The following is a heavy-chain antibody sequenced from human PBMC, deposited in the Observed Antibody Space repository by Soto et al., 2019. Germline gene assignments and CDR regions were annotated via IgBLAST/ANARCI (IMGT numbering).Heavy chain of an antibody. V-gene: IGHV1-3*01. J-gene: IGHJ5*02. CDR3: ARGIATGQLDP. CDR2: INPDNGNT. Sequence: ASVKVSCKASGYTFTRYTMNCVRQAPGQRLEWMGWINPDNGNTKSSQKFQDRVIITRDTSASTAYMDLSSLRSEDTAVYYCARGIATGQLDPWGQGTLVTVSS. D-gene: IGHD2-15*01. CDR1: GYTFTRYT.